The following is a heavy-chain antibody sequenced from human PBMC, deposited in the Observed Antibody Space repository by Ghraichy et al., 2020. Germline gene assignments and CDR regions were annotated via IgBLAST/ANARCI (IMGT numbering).Heavy chain of an antibody. V-gene: IGHV3-30*02. CDR2: IRYDGSNK. Sequence: GGSLRLSCAASGFTFSSYGMHWVRQAPGKGLEWVAFIRYDGSNKYYADSVKGRFTISRDNSKNTLYLQMNSLRAEDTAVYYCAQLGDYYDSSGYPDHDAFDIWGQGTMVTVSS. J-gene: IGHJ3*02. D-gene: IGHD3-22*01. CDR1: GFTFSSYG. CDR3: AQLGDYYDSSGYPDHDAFDI.